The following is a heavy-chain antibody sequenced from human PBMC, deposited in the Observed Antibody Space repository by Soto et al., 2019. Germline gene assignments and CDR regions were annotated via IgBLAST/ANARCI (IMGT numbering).Heavy chain of an antibody. J-gene: IGHJ6*02. V-gene: IGHV5-10-1*01. CDR1: GYSFTSYW. Sequence: GESLKISCKGSGYSFTSYWISWVRQMPGKGLEWMGRIDPSDSYTNYSPSFQGHVTISADKSISTAYLQWSSLKASDTAMYYCARRGSDYYYYYGMDVWGQGTTVTVSS. D-gene: IGHD3-10*01. CDR3: ARRGSDYYYYYGMDV. CDR2: IDPSDSYT.